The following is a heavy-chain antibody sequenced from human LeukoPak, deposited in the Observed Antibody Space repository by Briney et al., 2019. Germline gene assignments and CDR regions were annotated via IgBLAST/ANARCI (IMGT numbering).Heavy chain of an antibody. Sequence: SETLSLTCTVSGGSISPYYWSWVRQPPGKGLEWIGYIYYSGSTNYNPSLKSRVTISIDTSKNQFSLKLSSVTAADTAVYYCARGAWFDPWGQGTLVTVSS. CDR3: ARGAWFDP. J-gene: IGHJ5*02. V-gene: IGHV4-59*08. D-gene: IGHD4/OR15-4a*01. CDR1: GGSISPYY. CDR2: IYYSGST.